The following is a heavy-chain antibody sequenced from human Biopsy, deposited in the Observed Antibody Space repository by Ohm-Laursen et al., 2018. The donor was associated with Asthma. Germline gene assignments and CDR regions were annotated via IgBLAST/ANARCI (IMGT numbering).Heavy chain of an antibody. CDR2: IIPMYGVP. D-gene: IGHD3-16*01. J-gene: IGHJ6*02. CDR1: GYALNKLS. CDR3: ARVDAIMISGDFYFYSGFDL. V-gene: IGHV1-24*01. Sequence: ASVKVSCKVTGYALNKLSIHWVRQAPGKGLEWMGGIIPMYGVPKVAQKFQGRATITADESTSTAYMEMSSLRSEDTAVYYCARVDAIMISGDFYFYSGFDLWGQGTTVRVSS.